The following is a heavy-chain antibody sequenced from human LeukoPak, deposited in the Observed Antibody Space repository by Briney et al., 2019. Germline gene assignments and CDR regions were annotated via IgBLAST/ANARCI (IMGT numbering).Heavy chain of an antibody. V-gene: IGHV1-8*03. Sequence: ASVKVSCKASGYTFTSYDINWVRQATGQGLEWMGWMNPNSGNTGYAQKFQGRVTITRNTSISTAYMELSSLRSEDTAVYYCARGVTMVRGVPSGYWGQGTLVTVSS. J-gene: IGHJ4*02. CDR2: MNPNSGNT. CDR3: ARGVTMVRGVPSGY. CDR1: GYTFTSYD. D-gene: IGHD3-10*01.